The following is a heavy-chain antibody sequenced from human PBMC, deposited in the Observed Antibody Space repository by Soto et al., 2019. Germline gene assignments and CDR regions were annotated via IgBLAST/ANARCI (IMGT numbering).Heavy chain of an antibody. CDR2: ISWNSGDK. Sequence: PGGSLRLSCAASGFSFADHAMHWVRQGPAKGLEWVSGISWNSGDKDYGESVKGRFVISRDNGKKSLDLQMNSLRPEDTAVYYCVRGRGPMNRGYFFSWGRGTLVTVSS. D-gene: IGHD1-26*01. V-gene: IGHV3-9*01. CDR3: VRGRGPMNRGYFFS. CDR1: GFSFADHA. J-gene: IGHJ5*02.